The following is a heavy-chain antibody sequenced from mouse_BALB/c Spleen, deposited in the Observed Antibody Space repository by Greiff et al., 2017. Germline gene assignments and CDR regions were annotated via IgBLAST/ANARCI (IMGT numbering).Heavy chain of an antibody. Sequence: EVNLVESGGGLVQPGGSRKLSCAASGFTFSSFGMHWVRQAPEKGLEWVAYISSGSSTIYYADTVKGRFTISRDNPKNTLFLQMTSLRSEDTAMYYCARNGNFDYWGQGTTLTVSS. V-gene: IGHV5-17*02. D-gene: IGHD2-1*01. CDR1: GFTFSSFG. CDR3: ARNGNFDY. J-gene: IGHJ2*01. CDR2: ISSGSSTI.